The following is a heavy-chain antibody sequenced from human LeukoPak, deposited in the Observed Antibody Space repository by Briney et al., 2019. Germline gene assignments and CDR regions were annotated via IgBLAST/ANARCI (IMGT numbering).Heavy chain of an antibody. V-gene: IGHV4-59*08. D-gene: IGHD2-2*01. J-gene: IGHJ6*04. CDR2: IYYSGST. Sequence: PSETLSLTCTVSGGSITSYYGSWLRQPPGKGLEWIGYIYYSGSTNYNPSLKSRVTISVDTSKNQFSLKLSSVTAADTAVYFCARQGGFASSAGVWGKGTTVTVSS. CDR1: GGSITSYY. CDR3: ARQGGFASSAGV.